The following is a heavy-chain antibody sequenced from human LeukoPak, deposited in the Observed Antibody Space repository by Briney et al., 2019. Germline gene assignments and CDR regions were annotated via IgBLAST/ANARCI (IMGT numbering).Heavy chain of an antibody. CDR2: IRSKANSYAT. J-gene: IGHJ4*02. CDR1: GFTFSGSA. V-gene: IGHV3-73*01. D-gene: IGHD5-18*01. CDR3: TAMDTAVRADY. Sequence: GGSLRLSCAASGFTFSGSAMHWVSQASGKRLEWVGRIRSKANSYATAYAAWVKGRFTISRDDSKNTAYLQMNSLKTEDTAVYYCTAMDTAVRADYWGQGTLLTVSS.